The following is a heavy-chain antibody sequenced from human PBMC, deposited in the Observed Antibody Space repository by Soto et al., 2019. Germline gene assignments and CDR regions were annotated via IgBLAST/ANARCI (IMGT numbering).Heavy chain of an antibody. D-gene: IGHD3-9*01. V-gene: IGHV1-69*02. CDR2: IIPILGIA. Sequence: GASVKVSCKASGGTFSSYTISWVRQAPGQGLEWMGRIIPILGIANYAQKFQGRVTITADKSTSTAYMELSSLRSEDTAVYYCARSSVGLRYFDWLLPFDYWGQGTLVTVS. CDR3: ARSSVGLRYFDWLLPFDY. J-gene: IGHJ4*02. CDR1: GGTFSSYT.